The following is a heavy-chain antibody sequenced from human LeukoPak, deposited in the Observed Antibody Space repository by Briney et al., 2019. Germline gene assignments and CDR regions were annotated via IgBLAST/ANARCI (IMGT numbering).Heavy chain of an antibody. Sequence: PLGSLRLSCAASGFTFSSYGMHWVRQAPGKGLEWVAVIWYDGSNKYYADSMKGRFTISRDNSKNTLYLQMNSLRAEDTAVYYCARALPPHRVGKMGWFDPWGQGNLDPVSS. CDR3: ARALPPHRVGKMGWFDP. V-gene: IGHV3-33*01. J-gene: IGHJ5*02. D-gene: IGHD2-8*01. CDR1: GFTFSSYG. CDR2: IWYDGSNK.